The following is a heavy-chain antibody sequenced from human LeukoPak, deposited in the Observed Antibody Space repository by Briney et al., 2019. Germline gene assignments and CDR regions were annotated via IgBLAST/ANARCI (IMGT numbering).Heavy chain of an antibody. CDR2: ISGSGGST. Sequence: GGSLRLSCAASGFTFSSYWMSWVRQAPGKGLEWVSAISGSGGSTYYADSVKGRFTISRDNSKNTLYLQMNSLRAEDTAVYYCAKDPLWFGELSGWFDPWGQGTLVTVSS. V-gene: IGHV3-23*01. CDR3: AKDPLWFGELSGWFDP. J-gene: IGHJ5*02. CDR1: GFTFSSYW. D-gene: IGHD3-10*01.